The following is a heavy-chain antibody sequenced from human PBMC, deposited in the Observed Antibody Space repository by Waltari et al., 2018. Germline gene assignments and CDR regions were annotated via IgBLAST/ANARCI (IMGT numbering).Heavy chain of an antibody. CDR1: GFDFSSYW. J-gene: IGHJ2*01. Sequence: EVQLVESGGGLVQPGGSLRLSCAVSGFDFSSYWMSWVRQVPGRGVEWVANIKQDGSEIYYVDSVKGRFTISRDNAKNSLYLQMNSLRAEDTAMYYCARDGEYCSGDKCYSYWYFDLWGRGTLVTVSS. D-gene: IGHD2-15*01. V-gene: IGHV3-7*01. CDR2: IKQDGSEI. CDR3: ARDGEYCSGDKCYSYWYFDL.